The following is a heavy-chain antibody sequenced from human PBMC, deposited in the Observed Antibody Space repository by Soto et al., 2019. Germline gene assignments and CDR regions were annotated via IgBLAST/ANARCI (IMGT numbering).Heavy chain of an antibody. CDR1: GYIFTGYY. V-gene: IGHV1-2*04. J-gene: IGHJ6*02. CDR3: ARVSIAARRGHYYGMDV. CDR2: INPNSGDT. D-gene: IGHD6-6*01. Sequence: ASVKVSCKASGYIFTGYYMHWVRQAPGQGLEWMGWINPNSGDTNYAQKFQGWVTMTRDTSISTAYMELSRLRSDDTAVYYCARVSIAARRGHYYGMDVWGQGTTVTVSS.